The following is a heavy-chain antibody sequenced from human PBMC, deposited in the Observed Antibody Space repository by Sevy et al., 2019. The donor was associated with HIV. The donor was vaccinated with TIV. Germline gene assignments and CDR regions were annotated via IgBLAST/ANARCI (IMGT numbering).Heavy chain of an antibody. V-gene: IGHV1-18*01. CDR2: ISAYNGNT. CDR1: GYTFTSYG. D-gene: IGHD2-2*01. J-gene: IGHJ6*02. Sequence: ASVKVSCKASGYTFTSYGISWVRQAPGQGLEWMGWISAYNGNTNYAQKSQGRVTMTTDTSTSTAYMELRSLRSDDTAVYYCARIKDCSSTNCYYYYYGMDVWGPGTTVTVSS. CDR3: ARIKDCSSTNCYYYYYGMDV.